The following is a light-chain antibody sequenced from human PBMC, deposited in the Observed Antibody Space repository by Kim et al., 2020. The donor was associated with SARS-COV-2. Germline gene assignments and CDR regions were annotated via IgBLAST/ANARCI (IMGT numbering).Light chain of an antibody. Sequence: LSPGEGATLSCRASQSVDTYVAWFQQRPGQAPRLLIFDAVNRATGIPARFSGSGSGTDFTLTISSLELEDFAVYYCQQRSDWPLTFGGGTKVDIK. CDR2: DAV. CDR1: QSVDTY. J-gene: IGKJ4*01. V-gene: IGKV3-11*01. CDR3: QQRSDWPLT.